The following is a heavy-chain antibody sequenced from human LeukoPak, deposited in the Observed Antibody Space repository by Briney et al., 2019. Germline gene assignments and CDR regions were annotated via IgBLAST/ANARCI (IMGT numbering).Heavy chain of an antibody. J-gene: IGHJ4*02. V-gene: IGHV3-23*01. D-gene: IGHD6-13*01. CDR1: GFTFSSYA. CDR2: ISGSGGST. CDR3: AKSTSSRWYRTGYFDY. Sequence: GGSLRLSCAASGFTFSSYAMSWVRQAPGKGLEWVSAISGSGGSTYYADSVKGRFTISRDNSKNTLYLQMNSLRAEDTAVYYCAKSTSSRWYRTGYFDYWGQGTLVTVSS.